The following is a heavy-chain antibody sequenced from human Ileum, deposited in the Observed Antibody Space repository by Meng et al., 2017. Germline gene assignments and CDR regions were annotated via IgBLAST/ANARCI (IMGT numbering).Heavy chain of an antibody. CDR1: SGSISSNTY. CDR3: ARHGGYSQDF. Sequence: GPLQESGPGLGRPSGTLSLTCAVSSGSISSNTYWSWVRQPPGKGLEWIGQISHSGSAYYNPSLKSRVTMSVDKSKSQFSLMLTSVTAADTAIYYCARHGGYSQDFWGQGTLVTVSS. CDR2: ISHSGSA. J-gene: IGHJ4*02. V-gene: IGHV4-4*02. D-gene: IGHD4-23*01.